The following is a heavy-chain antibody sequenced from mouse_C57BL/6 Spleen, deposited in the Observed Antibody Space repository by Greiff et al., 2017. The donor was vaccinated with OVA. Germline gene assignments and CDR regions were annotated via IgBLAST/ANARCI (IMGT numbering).Heavy chain of an antibody. V-gene: IGHV1-55*01. CDR1: GYTFTSYW. CDR2: IYPGSGST. J-gene: IGHJ2*01. Sequence: VQLQQPGAELVKPGASVKMSCKASGYTFTSYWITWVKQRPGQGLEWIGDIYPGSGSTNYNEKFKSKATLTVDTSSSTAYMQLSSLTSEDSAVYYCARPYDYDEGYFDYWGQGTTLTVSS. CDR3: ARPYDYDEGYFDY. D-gene: IGHD2-4*01.